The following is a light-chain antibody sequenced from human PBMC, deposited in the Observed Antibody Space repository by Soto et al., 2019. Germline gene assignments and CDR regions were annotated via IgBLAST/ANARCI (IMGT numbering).Light chain of an antibody. CDR1: QSVSSYS. CDR3: QQYTTSSWT. CDR2: GTS. J-gene: IGKJ1*01. V-gene: IGKV3-20*01. Sequence: EIVLTQSPGTLSLSPGERATLSCRASQSVSSYSLAWYQKKPGQAPRVLIYGTSSRATGIPDRFSGSGSGTDFTLTISRLEPEDFAVYYCQQYTTSSWTFGQGTKVDIK.